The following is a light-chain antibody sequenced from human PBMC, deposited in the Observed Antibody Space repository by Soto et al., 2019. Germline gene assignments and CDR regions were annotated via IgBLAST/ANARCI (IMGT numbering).Light chain of an antibody. CDR3: QYHGSFRT. J-gene: IGKJ1*01. CDR2: GAS. V-gene: IGKV3-20*01. CDR1: PSVDSTY. Sequence: VTESPGPLSLSPGERATLSCRASPSVDSTYLTWYQQKPGQAPRLLIYGASGRATGIPDRFSGSGSGTDFTLTISRLEPEDFAVYFCQYHGSFRTFGQGTKVDIK.